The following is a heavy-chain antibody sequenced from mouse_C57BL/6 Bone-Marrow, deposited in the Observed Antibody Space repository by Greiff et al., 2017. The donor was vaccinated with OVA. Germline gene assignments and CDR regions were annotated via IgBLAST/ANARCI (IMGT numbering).Heavy chain of an antibody. CDR1: GFTFSDYY. D-gene: IGHD2-3*01. Sequence: EVQLVESGGGLVQPGGSLKLSCAASGFTFSDYYMYWVRQTPEKRLEWVAYISNGGGSTYYPDTVKGRFTISRDNAKNTLYLQMSRLKSEDTAMYYCARQGHDGYPFAYWGQGTLVTVSA. CDR3: ARQGHDGYPFAY. J-gene: IGHJ3*01. CDR2: ISNGGGST. V-gene: IGHV5-12*01.